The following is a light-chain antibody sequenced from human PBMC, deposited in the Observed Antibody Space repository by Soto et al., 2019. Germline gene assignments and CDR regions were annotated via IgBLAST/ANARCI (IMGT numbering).Light chain of an antibody. Sequence: EIVLTQSPATLSLSPGERATLSCRASQSVSSYLAWYQQKAGQPPRLLIYDASNRATGIPARFSGSGSGTDFTLTINRLEPEDFAVYFCQQYDGSPPYTFGQGTKVEIK. CDR3: QQYDGSPPYT. V-gene: IGKV3-20*01. J-gene: IGKJ2*01. CDR2: DAS. CDR1: QSVSSY.